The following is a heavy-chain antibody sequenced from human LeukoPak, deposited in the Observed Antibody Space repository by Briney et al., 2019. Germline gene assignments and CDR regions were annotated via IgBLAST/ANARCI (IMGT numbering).Heavy chain of an antibody. CDR1: GFTVSSNY. J-gene: IGHJ3*02. D-gene: IGHD3-22*01. Sequence: PGGSLRLSSAASGFTVSSNYMNWVRQAPGKGLEWVSVIYSGGSTFYADSVEGRFTISRDNSNNTLYLQMNSLRAEDTAMYYCAREYYDNSGGEDAFDIWGPGTMVTVSS. CDR2: IYSGGST. V-gene: IGHV3-53*01. CDR3: AREYYDNSGGEDAFDI.